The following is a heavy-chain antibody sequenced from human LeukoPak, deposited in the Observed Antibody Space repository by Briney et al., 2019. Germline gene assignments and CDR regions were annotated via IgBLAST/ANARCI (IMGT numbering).Heavy chain of an antibody. CDR2: ISGSGGST. J-gene: IGHJ3*02. Sequence: GGPLRLSCVASGFTFSNYWMSWVRQAPGKGLEWVSAISGSGGSTYYADSVKGRFTISRDNSKNTLYLQMNSLRAEDTAVYYCANDPYLGIPDDAFDIWGQGTMVTVSS. CDR1: GFTFSNYW. V-gene: IGHV3-23*01. CDR3: ANDPYLGIPDDAFDI.